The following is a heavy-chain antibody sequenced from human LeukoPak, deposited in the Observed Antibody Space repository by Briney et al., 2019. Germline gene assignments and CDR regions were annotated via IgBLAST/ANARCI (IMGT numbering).Heavy chain of an antibody. CDR2: IKPDGGEQ. D-gene: IGHD5-24*01. CDR1: GFTFSNYW. V-gene: IGHV3-7*03. CDR3: AREQRTFDY. J-gene: IGHJ4*03. Sequence: GGSLRLSCVASGFTFSNYWMNWVRQAPGKGLEWVANIKPDGGEQYYVDSVKGRFTISRDNAGNSLYLQLSSLRAEDTAVYYCAREQRTFDYWGHGILVTVSS.